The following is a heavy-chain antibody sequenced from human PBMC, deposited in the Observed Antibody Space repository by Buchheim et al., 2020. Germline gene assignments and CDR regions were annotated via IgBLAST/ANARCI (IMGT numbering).Heavy chain of an antibody. J-gene: IGHJ4*02. CDR1: GGSFSGYY. CDR2: INHSGST. CDR3: ARRGPRGQLLISASFDY. Sequence: QVQLQQWGAGLLKPSETLSLTCAVYGGSFSGYYWSWIRQPPGKGLEWSGEINHSGSTNYNPSLKSRVTISVDTSKNQFSLKLSSVTAADTAVYYCARRGPRGQLLISASFDYWGQGTL. D-gene: IGHD2-2*01. V-gene: IGHV4-34*01.